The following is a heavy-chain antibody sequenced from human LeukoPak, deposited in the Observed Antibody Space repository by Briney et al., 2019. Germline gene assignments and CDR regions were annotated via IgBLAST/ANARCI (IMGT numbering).Heavy chain of an antibody. CDR1: GGSISSGSYY. CDR3: ARDKGGGVDY. Sequence: SETLSFTCTVSGGSISSGSYYWSWIRQPAGKRLEWIGRIYSSGTTNYNPSLKSRVTISVDTSKNQFSLKLSSVTAADTAVYYCARDKGGGVDYWGQGTLVTVSS. CDR2: IYSSGTT. V-gene: IGHV4-61*10. D-gene: IGHD2-21*01. J-gene: IGHJ4*02.